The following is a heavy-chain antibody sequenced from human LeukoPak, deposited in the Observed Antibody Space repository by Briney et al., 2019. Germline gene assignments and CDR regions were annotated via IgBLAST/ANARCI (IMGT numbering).Heavy chain of an antibody. CDR3: ARGGVVGLDAFDI. CDR2: INPNSGGT. V-gene: IGHV1-2*07. J-gene: IGHJ3*02. CDR1: GYTFTDYY. Sequence: ASVKVSCKASGYTFTDYYMHWVRQAPGQGLEWMGWINPNSGGTNYAHKFQGRVTMTRDTSISTAYMELRSDDTAIYYCARGGVVGLDAFDIWGQGTMVTVSS. D-gene: IGHD2-15*01.